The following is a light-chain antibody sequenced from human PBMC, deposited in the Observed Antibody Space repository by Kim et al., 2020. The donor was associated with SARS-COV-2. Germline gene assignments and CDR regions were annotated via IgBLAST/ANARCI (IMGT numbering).Light chain of an antibody. CDR2: DAS. Sequence: ASVGDRVTITGRASQTSSTWLAWYQQKPGKAPKRLIFDASKLQTGVPPRFSGSGSGTEFTLAISSLQPDEFATYFCQQYASYSRTFGQGTKVDIK. J-gene: IGKJ1*01. V-gene: IGKV1-5*01. CDR1: QTSSTW. CDR3: QQYASYSRT.